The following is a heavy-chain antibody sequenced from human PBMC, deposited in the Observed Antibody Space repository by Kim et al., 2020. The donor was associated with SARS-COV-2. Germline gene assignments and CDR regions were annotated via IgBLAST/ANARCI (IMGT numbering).Heavy chain of an antibody. Sequence: GKGRFTISRENSKNTLYLQMNSLRPEDTAVYYCAKGFTNYYDSSGYFSIDYWGQGTLVTVSS. CDR3: AKGFTNYYDSSGYFSIDY. J-gene: IGHJ4*02. D-gene: IGHD3-22*01. V-gene: IGHV3-30*02.